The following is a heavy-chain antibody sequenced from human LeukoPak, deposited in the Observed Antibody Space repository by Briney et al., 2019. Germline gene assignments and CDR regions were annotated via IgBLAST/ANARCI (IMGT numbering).Heavy chain of an antibody. CDR3: TTDYCSSTSCYSYYFDY. Sequence: GGSLRLSCVGSGFTFSDASMSWVRQAPGKGLEWVGHIESRSFGGTTNYAAPVKGRFTISRDDSKNTLYLQMNSLKTEDTAVYYCTTDYCSSTSCYSYYFDYWGQGTLVTVSS. V-gene: IGHV3-15*04. CDR2: IESRSFGGTT. J-gene: IGHJ4*02. CDR1: GFTFSDAS. D-gene: IGHD2-2*01.